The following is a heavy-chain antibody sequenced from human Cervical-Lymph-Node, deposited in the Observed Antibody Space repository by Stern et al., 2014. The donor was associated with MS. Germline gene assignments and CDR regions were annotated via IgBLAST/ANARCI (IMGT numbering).Heavy chain of an antibody. CDR1: GGSSSNQY. V-gene: IGHV4-59*11. CDR2: ISNSGST. Sequence: QVQLQESGPGLVKPSETLSLTCTVSGGSSSNQYWSWIRQPPGKGLEWIGYISNSGSTYYNPSLKSRVTISVDTSKNQFSLRLSSVTPADTAVYYCARGGRGTNYGSLDYWGQGTLVTVSS. D-gene: IGHD3-10*01. CDR3: ARGGRGTNYGSLDY. J-gene: IGHJ4*02.